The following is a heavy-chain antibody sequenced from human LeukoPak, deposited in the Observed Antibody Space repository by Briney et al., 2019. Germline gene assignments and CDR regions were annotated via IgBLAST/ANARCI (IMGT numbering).Heavy chain of an antibody. D-gene: IGHD1-26*01. CDR2: IIPIFGIA. CDR3: AAIVGATNAFDI. V-gene: IGHV1-69*04. CDR1: GGTFSSYA. Sequence: SVKVSCKASGGTFSSYAISCVRQAPGQGLEWMGRIIPIFGIANYAQKFQGRVTITADKSTSTAYMELSSLRSEDTAVYYCAAIVGATNAFDIWGQGTMVTVSS. J-gene: IGHJ3*02.